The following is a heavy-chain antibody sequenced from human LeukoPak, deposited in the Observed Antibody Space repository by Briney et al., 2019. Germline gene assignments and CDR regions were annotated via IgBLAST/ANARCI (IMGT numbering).Heavy chain of an antibody. D-gene: IGHD3-16*02. CDR3: ARDQYYDYVWGSYRYSNWFDP. Sequence: ASVKVSCKASGGTFSSYAISWVRQAPGQGLEWMGRIIPILGIANYAQKFQGRVTITADKSTSTAYMELRSLRSDDTAVYYCARDQYYDYVWGSYRYSNWFDPWGQGTLVTVSS. CDR2: IIPILGIA. CDR1: GGTFSSYA. V-gene: IGHV1-69*04. J-gene: IGHJ5*02.